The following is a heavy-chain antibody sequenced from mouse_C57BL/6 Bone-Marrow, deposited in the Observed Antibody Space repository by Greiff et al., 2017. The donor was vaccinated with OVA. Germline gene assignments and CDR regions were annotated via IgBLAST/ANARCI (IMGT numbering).Heavy chain of an antibody. CDR2: IYPGSGST. Sequence: QVQLQQPGAELVKPGASVKMSCKASGYTFTSYWITWVKQRPGQGLEWIGDIYPGSGSTNYNAKFKSKATLTVDTSSSTSYMQLSSLTSVYSSVYCCASERWFPYYWGQGTTLTVSS. D-gene: IGHD2-3*01. J-gene: IGHJ2*01. V-gene: IGHV1-55*01. CDR1: GYTFTSYW. CDR3: ASERWFPYY.